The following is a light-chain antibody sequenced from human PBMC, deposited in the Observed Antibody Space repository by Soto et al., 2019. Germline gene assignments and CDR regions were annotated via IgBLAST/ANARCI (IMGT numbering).Light chain of an antibody. J-gene: IGKJ5*01. CDR3: QQYGYSPIT. V-gene: IGKV3-20*01. Sequence: IVLTQSPGTLSLSPAERATVSCTSRPSVSSNYLACYHQKPAQAPRLLIYGASSRATGIPDKFSGSGSGTDFTLTIDGLEPEDFAVYYCQQYGYSPITFGQGTRLEIK. CDR1: PSVSSNY. CDR2: GAS.